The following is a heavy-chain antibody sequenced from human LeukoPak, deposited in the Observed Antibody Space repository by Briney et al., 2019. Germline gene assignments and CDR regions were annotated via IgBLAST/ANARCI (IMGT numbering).Heavy chain of an antibody. CDR2: ISSSSSYI. V-gene: IGHV3-21*01. J-gene: IGHJ4*02. CDR3: ARVSSSSSSYYFDY. CDR1: GFTFSSYS. Sequence: PGGSLRLSCAASGFTFSSYSMNWVRQAPGKGLEWVSSISSSSSYIYYADSVKGRFTISRDNAKNSLYLQMNSLRAEDTAVYYCARVSSSSSSYYFDYWGQGTLVTVSS. D-gene: IGHD6-6*01.